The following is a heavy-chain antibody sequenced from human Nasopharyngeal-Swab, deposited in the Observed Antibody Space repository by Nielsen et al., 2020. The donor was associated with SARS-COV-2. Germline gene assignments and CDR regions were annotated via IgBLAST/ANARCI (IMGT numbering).Heavy chain of an antibody. CDR2: IIPIFGTA. V-gene: IGHV1-69*13. Sequence: SVKVSCKASGGTFSSYATSWVRQAPGQGLEWMGGIIPIFGTANYAQKFQGRVTITADESTSTAYMELSSLRSEDTAVYYCATVWMEGYYYYYYMDVWGKGTTVTVSS. CDR3: ATVWMEGYYYYYYMDV. J-gene: IGHJ6*03. D-gene: IGHD2-8*01. CDR1: GGTFSSYA.